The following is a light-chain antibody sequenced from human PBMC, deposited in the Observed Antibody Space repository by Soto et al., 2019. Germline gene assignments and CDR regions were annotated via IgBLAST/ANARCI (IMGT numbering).Light chain of an antibody. Sequence: DIQLAQSPSSVSASVGDRVTITCRASQGIGSWLAWYQQKPGKAPKLLIYAASSLQSGVPSRFSGSGSGAAFTLTISSLQTEEFASDHCQQANCFPPTFGGGTKVEIQ. CDR2: AAS. V-gene: IGKV1D-12*01. CDR1: QGIGSW. CDR3: QQANCFPPT. J-gene: IGKJ4*01.